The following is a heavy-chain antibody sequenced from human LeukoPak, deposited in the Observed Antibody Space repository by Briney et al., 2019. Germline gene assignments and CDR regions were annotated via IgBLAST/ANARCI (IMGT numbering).Heavy chain of an antibody. D-gene: IGHD2-15*01. CDR1: GYSFTTYW. V-gene: IGHV5-51*01. CDR3: ARRMGYCSGGSCYYYFDY. CDR2: IYPGDSDT. Sequence: GESLKISCKGSGYSFTTYWIAWVRQMPGKGLEGMGIIYPGDSDTRYSPSFQGQVTISADKSISTAYLQWSSLKASDTAMYYCARRMGYCSGGSCYYYFDYWGQGTLVTVSS. J-gene: IGHJ4*02.